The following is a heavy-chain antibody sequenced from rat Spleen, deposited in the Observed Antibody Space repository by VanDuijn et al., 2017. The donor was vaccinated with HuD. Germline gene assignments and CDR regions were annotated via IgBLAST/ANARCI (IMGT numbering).Heavy chain of an antibody. CDR1: GFSLTRYH. Sequence: QVQLKESGPGLVQPSQTLSLTCTVSGFSLTRYHVHWVRQPPGKGLEWMGRIQNGGSTDYNSALKSRLSISRDTSKSQVFLKMNSVQTEDTAMYFCARGYRYNYDYVMDAWGQGASVTVSS. CDR2: IQNGGST. J-gene: IGHJ4*01. CDR3: ARGYRYNYDYVMDA. D-gene: IGHD1-5*01. V-gene: IGHV2-27*01.